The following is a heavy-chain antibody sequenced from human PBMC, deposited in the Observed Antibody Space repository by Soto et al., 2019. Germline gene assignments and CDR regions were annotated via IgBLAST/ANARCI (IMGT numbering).Heavy chain of an antibody. Sequence: QVQLVQSGAEVKKPGSSVKVSCKASGGTFSSYTISWVRQAPGQRLEWMGRIIPILGIANYAQKCQGRVTITADKSTSTAYMELSSLRSEDTAVYYCARDARSSFDWFDPWGQGTLVTVSS. CDR1: GGTFSSYT. J-gene: IGHJ5*02. CDR2: IIPILGIA. V-gene: IGHV1-69*08. CDR3: ARDARSSFDWFDP.